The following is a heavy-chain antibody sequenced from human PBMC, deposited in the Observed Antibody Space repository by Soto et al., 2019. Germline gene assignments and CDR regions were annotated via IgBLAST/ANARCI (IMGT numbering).Heavy chain of an antibody. CDR2: ISWNSGSI. D-gene: IGHD3-10*01. CDR1: GFTFDDYA. Sequence: GGSLRLSCAASGFTFDDYAMHWVRQAPGKGLEWVSGISWNSGSIGYADSVKGRFTISRDNAKNSLYLQMNSLRAEDTALYYCAKDITMVRGAMTDWAQGTLVTVSS. V-gene: IGHV3-9*01. CDR3: AKDITMVRGAMTD. J-gene: IGHJ4*02.